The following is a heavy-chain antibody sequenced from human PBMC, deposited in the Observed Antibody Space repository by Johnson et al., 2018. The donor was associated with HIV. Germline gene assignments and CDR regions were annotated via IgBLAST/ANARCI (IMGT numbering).Heavy chain of an antibody. V-gene: IGHV3-30*04. CDR3: ARDPRAYYDFWSCPYDAFDI. CDR1: GFTFSSYA. Sequence: QVQLVESGGGLVQPGRSLRLSCAASGFTFSSYAMHWVRQAPGKGLEWVAVISYDGSNKYYADSVKGRFTISRDKSKNTLYLQMNSLRAEATAVYYCARDPRAYYDFWSCPYDAFDIWGQGTMVTVSS. D-gene: IGHD3-3*01. J-gene: IGHJ3*02. CDR2: ISYDGSNK.